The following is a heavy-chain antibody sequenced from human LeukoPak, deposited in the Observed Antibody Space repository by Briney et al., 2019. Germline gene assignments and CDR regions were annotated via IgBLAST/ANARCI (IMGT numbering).Heavy chain of an antibody. CDR3: ARGPYYSGSYYFEY. D-gene: IGHD1-26*01. Sequence: ASVTVSCKASGYTFTSYGISWVRQAPGQGLEWMGWISAYNGNTNYAQKLQGRVTMTTDTSTSTAYMELSSLRSKDTAVYYCARGPYYSGSYYFEYWGQGTLVTVSS. V-gene: IGHV1-18*01. CDR2: ISAYNGNT. CDR1: GYTFTSYG. J-gene: IGHJ4*02.